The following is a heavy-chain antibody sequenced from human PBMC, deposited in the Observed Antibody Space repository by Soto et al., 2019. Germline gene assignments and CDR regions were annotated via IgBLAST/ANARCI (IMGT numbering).Heavy chain of an antibody. V-gene: IGHV1-18*01. CDR2: ISANNGNT. D-gene: IGHD1-26*01. J-gene: IGHJ4*02. CDR3: ARDGRYSGSYGGYYFDC. Sequence: QVQLVQSGAEVKKPGASVKVSCKASGYTFTSYGISWVRQAPGQGLEWMGWISANNGNTNYAQKIQGRXTXTXXTSTSTAYMELRSLRSDDTAVYYCARDGRYSGSYGGYYFDCWGQGTLVTVSS. CDR1: GYTFTSYG.